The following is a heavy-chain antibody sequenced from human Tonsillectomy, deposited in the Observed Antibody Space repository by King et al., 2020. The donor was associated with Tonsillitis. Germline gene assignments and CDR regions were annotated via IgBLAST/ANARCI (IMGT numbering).Heavy chain of an antibody. CDR2: ISYDGSNK. Sequence: VQLVESGGGVVQPGRSLRLSCAASRFTFSSYGMHWVRQAPGKGLEWVAVISYDGSNKYYADSVKGRFTISRDTSKNTLYLQMNSMRAEDTAVYYCAKDECDCSCTSCPETAGFDYGGQGTLVTVSS. CDR1: RFTFSSYG. D-gene: IGHD2-2*01. J-gene: IGHJ4*02. CDR3: AKDECDCSCTSCPETAGFDY. V-gene: IGHV3-30*18.